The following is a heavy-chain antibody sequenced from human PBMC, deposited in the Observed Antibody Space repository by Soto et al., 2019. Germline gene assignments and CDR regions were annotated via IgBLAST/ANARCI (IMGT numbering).Heavy chain of an antibody. Sequence: SETLSLTCAVSGYSISSGYYWGWIRQPPGKGLEWIGSIYHSGSTYYNPSLKSRVTISVDTSKNQFSLKLSSVTAADTAVYYCATRIQLWLNQDDYWGQGTLVTVSS. CDR3: ATRIQLWLNQDDY. CDR2: IYHSGST. D-gene: IGHD5-18*01. V-gene: IGHV4-38-2*01. CDR1: GYSISSGYY. J-gene: IGHJ4*02.